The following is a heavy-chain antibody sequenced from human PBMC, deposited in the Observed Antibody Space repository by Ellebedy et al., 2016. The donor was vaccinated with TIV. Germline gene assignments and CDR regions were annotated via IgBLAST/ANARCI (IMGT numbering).Heavy chain of an antibody. J-gene: IGHJ4*02. CDR3: VRGDPLVLGY. CDR1: GYTFTSYP. V-gene: IGHV3-48*02. CDR2: IGISPGNI. Sequence: GGSLRLXXVASGYTFTSYPLNWVRQAPGKGLVWVSGIGISPGNIYYADSVKGRFTISRDNARNSLYLQMNSLRDEDTAVYYCVRGDPLVLGYWGQGTLVTVSS. D-gene: IGHD6-13*01.